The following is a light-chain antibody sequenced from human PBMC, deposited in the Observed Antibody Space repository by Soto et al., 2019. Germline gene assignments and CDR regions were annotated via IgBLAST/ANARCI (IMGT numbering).Light chain of an antibody. Sequence: QSALTQPASVSGSPGQSITISWTGTSSDVGAYDYVSWYQQHPDKAPKLMIYEVSNRPSGVSDRFSGSKSVNTATLTISGLEAEDEADYYCSSYTSSSTRVFGTGTKLTVL. CDR1: SSDVGAYDY. CDR2: EVS. V-gene: IGLV2-14*03. CDR3: SSYTSSSTRV. J-gene: IGLJ1*01.